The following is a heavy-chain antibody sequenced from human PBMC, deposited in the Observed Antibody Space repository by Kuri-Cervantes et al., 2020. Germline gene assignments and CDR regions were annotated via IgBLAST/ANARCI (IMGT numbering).Heavy chain of an antibody. D-gene: IGHD3-10*01. CDR3: ARGALITTTTFYSYYYMDV. V-gene: IGHV4-59*12. CDR2: IDYSGST. CDR1: GGSISNYY. Sequence: GSLRLSCTVSGGSISNYYWSWIRQSPGKGLYWIGYIDYSGSTNYNPSLKSRVTISVDTSKNQFSLKLSSVTAADTAVYYCARGALITTTTFYSYYYMDVWGKGTTVTVSS. J-gene: IGHJ6*03.